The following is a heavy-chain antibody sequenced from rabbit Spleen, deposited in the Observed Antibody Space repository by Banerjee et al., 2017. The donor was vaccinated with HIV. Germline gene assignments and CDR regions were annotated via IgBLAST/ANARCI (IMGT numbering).Heavy chain of an antibody. CDR2: IYGGGSSNT. CDR1: GFSFSSGYY. J-gene: IGHJ4*01. CDR3: ARDLVTVIGWNFNL. Sequence: ESGGDLVKTGASLTLTCTASGFSFSSGYYMCWVRQAPGKGLEWIACIYGGGSSNTYYASWAKGRFTISKTSSTTVTLQMTSLTAADTATYFCARDLVTVIGWNFNLWGPGTLVTVS. V-gene: IGHV1S40*01. D-gene: IGHD1-1*01.